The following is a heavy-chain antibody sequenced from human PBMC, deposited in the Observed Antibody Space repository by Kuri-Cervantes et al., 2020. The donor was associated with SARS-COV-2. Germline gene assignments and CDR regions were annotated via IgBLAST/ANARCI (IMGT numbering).Heavy chain of an antibody. CDR1: GGSISSSSYY. D-gene: IGHD2-2*01. V-gene: IGHV4-39*07. CDR3: ARGGSTRSLDY. Sequence: SETLSLTCTVSGGSISSSSYYWGWIRQPPGKGLEWIGSIYYSGSTYYNPSLKSRVTISVDTSKNQFSLKLSSVTAADTAVYYCARGGSTRSLDYWGQGTLVIVSS. J-gene: IGHJ4*02. CDR2: IYYSGST.